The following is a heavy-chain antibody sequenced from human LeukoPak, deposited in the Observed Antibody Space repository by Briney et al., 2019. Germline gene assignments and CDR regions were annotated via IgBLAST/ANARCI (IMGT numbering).Heavy chain of an antibody. CDR2: IIPIFGTA. J-gene: IGHJ6*03. D-gene: IGHD6-19*01. CDR3: ARGSSSGWYYSYYYYMDV. V-gene: IGHV1-69*05. CDR1: GGTFSSYA. Sequence: SVKLSCKASGGTFSSYAISWVRQAPGQGLEWMGGIIPIFGTANYAQKFQGRVTITTDESTSTAYMELSSLKSEDTAVYYCARGSSSGWYYSYYYYMDVWGKGTTVTVSS.